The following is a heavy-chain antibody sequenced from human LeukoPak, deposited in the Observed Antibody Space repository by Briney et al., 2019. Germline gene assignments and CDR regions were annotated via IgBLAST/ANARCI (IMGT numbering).Heavy chain of an antibody. Sequence: SETLSLTCTVSGGSIGSYYWSCIRQPAGKGLEWIGRIYTSGSTNYNPSLKSRVTMSVDTSKNQFSLKLSSVTAADTAVYYCARTIAARIFDYWGQGTLVTVSS. CDR2: IYTSGST. CDR1: GGSIGSYY. CDR3: ARTIAARIFDY. J-gene: IGHJ4*02. V-gene: IGHV4-4*07. D-gene: IGHD6-13*01.